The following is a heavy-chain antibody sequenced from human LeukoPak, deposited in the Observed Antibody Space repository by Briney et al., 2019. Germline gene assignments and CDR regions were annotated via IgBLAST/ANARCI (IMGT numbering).Heavy chain of an antibody. CDR1: RFTVSGNY. Sequence: GGSLRLSCASSRFTVSGNYMTWVRQAPGKGLEWVSAITISGGSTYYADSVKGRFTISRDNSKNTLYLQMNSLRADDTAVYYCAKDRVGLDCWGQGTLVTVSS. D-gene: IGHD1-26*01. J-gene: IGHJ4*02. V-gene: IGHV3-23*01. CDR2: ITISGGST. CDR3: AKDRVGLDC.